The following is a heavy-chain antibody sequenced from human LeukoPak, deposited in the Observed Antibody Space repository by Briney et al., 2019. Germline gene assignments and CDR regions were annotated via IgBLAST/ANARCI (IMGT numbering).Heavy chain of an antibody. V-gene: IGHV4-39*07. J-gene: IGHJ4*02. CDR3: ARDIAAAAPY. D-gene: IGHD6-13*01. CDR1: GGSISSSSYY. Sequence: SETLSLTCTVSGGSISSSSYYWGWIRQPPGKGLEWIGSIYYSGSTYYNLSLKSRVTISVDTSKNQFSLKLSSVTAADTAVYYCARDIAAAAPYWGQGTLVTVSS. CDR2: IYYSGST.